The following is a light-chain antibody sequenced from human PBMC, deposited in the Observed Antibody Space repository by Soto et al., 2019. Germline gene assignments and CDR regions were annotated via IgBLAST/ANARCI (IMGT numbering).Light chain of an antibody. J-gene: IGLJ1*01. CDR3: TSYTSSTLRIV. Sequence: QLVLTQPASVSGSPGQSITISCTGTSSDIGGFNYVSWYQQHPGKAPKLMIYEVNNRPSGVSSRFSGSKSGYTASLSISGLQTEDEAEYYCTSYTSSTLRIVFGSGTKLTVL. V-gene: IGLV2-14*01. CDR2: EVN. CDR1: SSDIGGFNY.